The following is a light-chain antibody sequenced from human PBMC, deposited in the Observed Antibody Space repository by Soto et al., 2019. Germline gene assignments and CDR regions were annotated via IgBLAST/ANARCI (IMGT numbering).Light chain of an antibody. CDR2: KAS. Sequence: DIQMTQSPSTLSASVGDRVTITCRASQSISSWLAWYQQKPGKAPKLLIYKASSLESGVPSRFSGSGSGTEFTLTISSLQPDDFATYYYQQYNNYPWTFGQGTKVETK. J-gene: IGKJ1*01. V-gene: IGKV1-5*03. CDR3: QQYNNYPWT. CDR1: QSISSW.